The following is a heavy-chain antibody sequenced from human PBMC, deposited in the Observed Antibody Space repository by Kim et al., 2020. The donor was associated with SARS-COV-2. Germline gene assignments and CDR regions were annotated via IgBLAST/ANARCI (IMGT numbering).Heavy chain of an antibody. CDR1: GFTFSSYG. J-gene: IGHJ6*02. CDR2: ISYDGSNK. CDR3: AKGRVVGATDYYGMDV. D-gene: IGHD1-26*01. V-gene: IGHV3-30*18. Sequence: GGSLRLSCAASGFTFSSYGMHWVRQAPGKGLEWVAVISYDGSNKYYADSVKGRFTISRDNSKNTLYLQMNSLRAEDTAVYYCAKGRVVGATDYYGMDVWGQGTTVTDSS.